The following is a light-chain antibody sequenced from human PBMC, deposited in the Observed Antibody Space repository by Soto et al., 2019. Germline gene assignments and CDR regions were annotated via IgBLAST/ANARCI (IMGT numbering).Light chain of an antibody. CDR1: QSVTSY. CDR3: QQRSDWPST. J-gene: IGKJ4*02. CDR2: DAS. Sequence: EIVLTQSPATLSLSPGERATLSCRASQSVTSYLAWYQQKPGQAPSLLIYDASTRATGIPARFSGSGSGTDFTLTISSLEPEDFAVYYCQQRSDWPSTFGEGTTVQIK. V-gene: IGKV3-11*01.